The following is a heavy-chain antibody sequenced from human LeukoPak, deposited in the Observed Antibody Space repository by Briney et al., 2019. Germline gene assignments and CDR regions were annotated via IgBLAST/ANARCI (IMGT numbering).Heavy chain of an antibody. Sequence: RASVKVSCKASGYTFTSYAMHWVRQAPGQRLEWMGWINAGNGNTKYSQKFQGRVTITRDTSASTAYMELSSLRSEDTAVYYCAREGSGWDYDYWGQGTRVTVSS. V-gene: IGHV1-3*01. D-gene: IGHD6-19*01. CDR3: AREGSGWDYDY. CDR2: INAGNGNT. CDR1: GYTFTSYA. J-gene: IGHJ4*02.